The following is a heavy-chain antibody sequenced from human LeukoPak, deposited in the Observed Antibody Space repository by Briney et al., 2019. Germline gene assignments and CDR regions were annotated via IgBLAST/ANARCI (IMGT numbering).Heavy chain of an antibody. V-gene: IGHV4-34*01. CDR1: GGSFSGYY. CDR2: INHSGST. J-gene: IGHJ3*02. D-gene: IGHD3-10*02. CDR3: ARDPPMSAFDI. Sequence: SETLSLTCAVYGGSFSGYYWSWIRQPPGKGLEWIGEINHSGSTNYNPSLKSRVTMSVDTSKNQFSLKLSSVTAADTAVYCCARDPPMSAFDIWGQGTMVTVSS.